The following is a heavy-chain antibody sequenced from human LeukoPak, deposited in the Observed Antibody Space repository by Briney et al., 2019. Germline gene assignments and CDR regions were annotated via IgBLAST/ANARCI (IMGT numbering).Heavy chain of an antibody. CDR1: GFTFSSYS. D-gene: IGHD2-2*01. J-gene: IGHJ4*02. Sequence: GGSLRLSCAASGFTFSSYSMNWVRQAPGKGLEWVSSISSSSSYIYYADSVKGRFTISRDNAKNSLYLQMNSLRAEDTAVYYCARVSQIVVVPAANGDYWGQGTLVTVSS. V-gene: IGHV3-21*01. CDR3: ARVSQIVVVPAANGDY. CDR2: ISSSSSYI.